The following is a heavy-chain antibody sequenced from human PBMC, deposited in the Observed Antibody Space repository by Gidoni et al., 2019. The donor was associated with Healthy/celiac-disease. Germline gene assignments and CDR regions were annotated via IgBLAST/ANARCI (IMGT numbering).Heavy chain of an antibody. V-gene: IGHV3-48*03. CDR1: VVTFRCSY. D-gene: IGHD3-22*01. CDR2: ISSSGRTI. CDR3: ARDLGCGYYYDSSGPRAFDY. J-gene: IGHJ4*02. Sequence: EVQSLESEGGLIQLGGSLSLSCAASVVTFRCSYLNGVRQAPGKGLEWVSYISSSGRTIYYADSVKCRFTISRDNAKNSLYLQMNSLRAEDTAVYYCARDLGCGYYYDSSGPRAFDYWGQGTLVTVSS.